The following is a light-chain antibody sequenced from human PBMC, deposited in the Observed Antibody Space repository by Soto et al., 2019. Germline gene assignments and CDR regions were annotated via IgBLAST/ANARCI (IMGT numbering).Light chain of an antibody. V-gene: IGKV1-27*01. CDR1: QSISSY. Sequence: DIQMTQSPSSLSASVGDSVTITCRASQSISSYLNWYQQKPGKVPKLLIYAASTLQSGVPSRFSGSGSGTDFTLIISSLQPDDFATYYCQQYHRSSITFGQGTRLEIK. CDR2: AAS. J-gene: IGKJ5*01. CDR3: QQYHRSSIT.